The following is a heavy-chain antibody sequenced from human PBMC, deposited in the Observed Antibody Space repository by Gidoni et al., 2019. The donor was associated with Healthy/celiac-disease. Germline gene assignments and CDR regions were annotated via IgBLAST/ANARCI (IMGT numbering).Heavy chain of an antibody. J-gene: IGHJ4*02. CDR2: IYYSGST. D-gene: IGHD2-21*02. V-gene: IGHV4-31*02. CDR1: TCGGYY. Sequence: TCGGYYWSWIRQHPGKGLEWIGYIYYSGSTYYNPSLKSRVTISVDTSKNQFSLKLSSVTAADTAVYYCARLRSYCGGDCYDGHFDYWGQGTLVTVSS. CDR3: ARLRSYCGGDCYDGHFDY.